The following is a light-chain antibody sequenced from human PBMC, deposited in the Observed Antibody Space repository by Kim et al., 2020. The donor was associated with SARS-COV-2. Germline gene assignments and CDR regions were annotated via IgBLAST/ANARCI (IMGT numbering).Light chain of an antibody. CDR3: NSRDSSGNPWEV. J-gene: IGLJ3*02. CDR2: GKN. Sequence: SSELTQDPAVSVALGQTVRITCQGDSLRSYYASWYQQKPGQAPVLVIYGKNNRPSGIPDRFSGSSSGNTASLTITGAQAEDEADYYCNSRDSSGNPWEVF. V-gene: IGLV3-19*01. CDR1: SLRSYY.